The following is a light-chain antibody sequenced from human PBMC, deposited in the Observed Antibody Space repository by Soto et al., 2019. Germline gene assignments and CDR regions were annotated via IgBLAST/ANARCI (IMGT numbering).Light chain of an antibody. Sequence: QSVLTQPPSVSGAPGQRVTISCTGSSSNIGAGYDVHWYQQLPGTAPKLLIYGNSNRPSGVPDRFSGSKSGTSASLAITGRRAEDEADYYGQSYDSSLSGLVFGGGTKSPS. V-gene: IGLV1-40*01. CDR2: GNS. J-gene: IGLJ3*02. CDR1: SSNIGAGYD. CDR3: QSYDSSLSGLV.